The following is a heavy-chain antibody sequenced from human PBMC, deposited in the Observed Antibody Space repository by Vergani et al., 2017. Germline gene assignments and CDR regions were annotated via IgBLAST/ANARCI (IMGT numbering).Heavy chain of an antibody. D-gene: IGHD2-2*01. CDR1: GFTFSSYW. J-gene: IGHJ6*03. V-gene: IGHV3-74*01. Sequence: EVQLVESGGGLVQPGGSLRLSCAASGFTFSSYWMHWVRQAPGKGRVWVSRINSDGSSTSYADSVKGRFTISRDNAKNTLYLQMNSLRAEDTAVYYCATKGYCSSTSCYGGYYMDVWGKGP. CDR2: INSDGSST. CDR3: ATKGYCSSTSCYGGYYMDV.